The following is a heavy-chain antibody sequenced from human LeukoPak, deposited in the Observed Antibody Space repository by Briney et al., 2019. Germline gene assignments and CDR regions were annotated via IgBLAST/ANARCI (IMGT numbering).Heavy chain of an antibody. J-gene: IGHJ4*02. Sequence: GGSLRLSCAASAFIFSSYWMYWVRQVPGKGLVWVSRIKGDGGSPTYADSVKGRFTISRDNAKHTLYLQMNSLRAEDTAVYYCARKPDYYGADYWGQGTLVTVSS. CDR3: ARKPDYYGADY. CDR2: IKGDGGSP. D-gene: IGHD3-10*01. V-gene: IGHV3-74*01. CDR1: AFIFSSYW.